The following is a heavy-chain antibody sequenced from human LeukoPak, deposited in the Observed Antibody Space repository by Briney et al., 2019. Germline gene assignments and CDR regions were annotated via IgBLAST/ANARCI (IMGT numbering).Heavy chain of an antibody. V-gene: IGHV1-8*02. Sequence: GASVKVSCKASGYTFTGYYMHWVRQAPGQGLEWMGWMNPNSGNTGYAQKFQGRVTMTRNTSISTAYMELSSLRSEDTAVYYCARGRSSWYHARTGDWFDPWGQGTLVTVSS. CDR1: GYTFTGYY. CDR2: MNPNSGNT. CDR3: ARGRSSWYHARTGDWFDP. D-gene: IGHD6-13*01. J-gene: IGHJ5*02.